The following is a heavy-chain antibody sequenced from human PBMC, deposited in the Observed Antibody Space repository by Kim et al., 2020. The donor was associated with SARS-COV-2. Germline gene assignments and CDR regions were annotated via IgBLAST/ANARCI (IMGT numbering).Heavy chain of an antibody. V-gene: IGHV1-69*01. D-gene: IGHD6-13*01. J-gene: IGHJ4*02. Sequence: QKFPGKFTITADQSTSTAYMELSSLRSEDTAVYYCARGSVAAAGTFPVDYWGQGTLVTVSS. CDR3: ARGSVAAAGTFPVDY.